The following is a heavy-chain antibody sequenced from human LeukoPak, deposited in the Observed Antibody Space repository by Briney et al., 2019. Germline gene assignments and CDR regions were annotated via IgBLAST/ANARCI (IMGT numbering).Heavy chain of an antibody. V-gene: IGHV4-59*05. J-gene: IGHJ4*02. Sequence: SETLSLTCTVSGGSISSYYWSWIRQPPGKGLEWIGSIYYSGSTYYNPSLKSRVTISVDTSKNQFSLKLSSVTAADTAVYYCARHLYGSGSYYSFDYWGQGTLVTVSS. D-gene: IGHD3-10*01. CDR3: ARHLYGSGSYYSFDY. CDR2: IYYSGST. CDR1: GGSISSYY.